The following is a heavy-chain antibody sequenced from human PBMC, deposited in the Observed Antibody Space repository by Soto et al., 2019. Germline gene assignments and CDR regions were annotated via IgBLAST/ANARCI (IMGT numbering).Heavy chain of an antibody. Sequence: EVQLVESGGGLVQPGRSLRLSCATSGFTFDDYGMHWVRQAPGKGLEWVAAVSWNSGIIDYAPSVKGRFTISRDNAKSSLYLQMNSLRVEDTALYYCAKAGMIGKKNWRNYFDSWGQGTLVTVSS. D-gene: IGHD3-22*01. CDR2: VSWNSGII. CDR1: GFTFDDYG. V-gene: IGHV3-9*01. CDR3: AKAGMIGKKNWRNYFDS. J-gene: IGHJ4*02.